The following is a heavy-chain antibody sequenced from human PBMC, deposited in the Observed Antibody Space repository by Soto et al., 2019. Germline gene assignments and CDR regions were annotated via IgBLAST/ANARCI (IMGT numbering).Heavy chain of an antibody. CDR1: GFTFSSYG. J-gene: IGHJ4*02. CDR3: ARGGQLWLPAAFDY. D-gene: IGHD5-18*01. CDR2: IWYDGSNK. Sequence: GGSLRLSCAASGFTFSSYGMHWVHQAPGKGLEWVAVIWYDGSNKYYADSVKGRFTISRDNSKNTLYLQMNSLRAEDTAVYYCARGGQLWLPAAFDYWGQGTLVTVSS. V-gene: IGHV3-33*01.